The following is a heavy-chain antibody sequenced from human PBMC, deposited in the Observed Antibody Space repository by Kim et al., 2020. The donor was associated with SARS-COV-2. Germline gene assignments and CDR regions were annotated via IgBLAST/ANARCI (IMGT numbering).Heavy chain of an antibody. D-gene: IGHD6-13*01. Sequence: GKGRFTISRDNAKNTLYLQMNSRRAEDTAVYYCARGGTGAAAGTSRGGYWGQGTLVTVSS. V-gene: IGHV3-53*01. CDR3: ARGGTGAAAGTSRGGY. J-gene: IGHJ4*02.